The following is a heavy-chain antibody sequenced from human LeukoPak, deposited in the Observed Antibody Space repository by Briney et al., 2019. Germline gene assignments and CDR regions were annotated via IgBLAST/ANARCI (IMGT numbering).Heavy chain of an antibody. J-gene: IGHJ4*02. V-gene: IGHV3-23*01. D-gene: IGHD2-15*01. CDR3: ARDFPHRDQYCSGGSCSY. CDR2: ISGSGGST. Sequence: PGGSLRLSYAASGFTVSSNYMSWVRQAPGKGLEWVSAISGSGGSTYYADSVKGRFTISRDNAKNSLYLQMNSLRAEDTAVYYCARDFPHRDQYCSGGSCSYWGQGTLVTVSS. CDR1: GFTVSSNY.